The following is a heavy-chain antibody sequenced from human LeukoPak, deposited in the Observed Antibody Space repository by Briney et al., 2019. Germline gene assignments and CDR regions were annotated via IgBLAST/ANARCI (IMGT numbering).Heavy chain of an antibody. CDR3: ATYGYDPLDY. Sequence: QPGRSLRLSCAASGFTFSSYGMDWVRQAPGKGLEWVAVIWYDGGNKYYADSVKGRFTISRDNSKNTLYLQMNSLRAEDTAVYYCATYGYDPLDYWGQGTLVTVSS. CDR1: GFTFSSYG. J-gene: IGHJ4*02. CDR2: IWYDGGNK. V-gene: IGHV3-33*01. D-gene: IGHD5-18*01.